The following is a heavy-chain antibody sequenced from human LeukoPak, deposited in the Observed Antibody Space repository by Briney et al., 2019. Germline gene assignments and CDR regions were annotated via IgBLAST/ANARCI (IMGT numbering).Heavy chain of an antibody. CDR1: GFTFNAHG. Sequence: GSPGPSRATSGFTFNAHGFHWVRPAPGKGLGVVGIIRYDGSNKYYADSVKGRFTISRDNSKNTLYLQMNSLRAEDTAIYYCARARLEGTGPHWFDPWGQGTLVTVSS. CDR2: IRYDGSNK. J-gene: IGHJ5*02. D-gene: IGHD1-1*01. V-gene: IGHV3-33*01. CDR3: ARARLEGTGPHWFDP.